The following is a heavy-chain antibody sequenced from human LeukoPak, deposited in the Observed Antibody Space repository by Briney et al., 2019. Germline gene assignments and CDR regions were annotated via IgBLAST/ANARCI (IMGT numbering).Heavy chain of an antibody. CDR3: ARSGYSGYDRLDY. Sequence: GGSLRLSCAASGFTLSSYWMSWVRQGPGKGLEWVANIKQDGSEKYYVDSVKGRFTISRDNAKNSLYLQMNSLRAEDTAVYYCARSGYSGYDRLDYWGQGTLVTVSS. CDR2: IKQDGSEK. CDR1: GFTLSSYW. V-gene: IGHV3-7*01. D-gene: IGHD5-12*01. J-gene: IGHJ4*02.